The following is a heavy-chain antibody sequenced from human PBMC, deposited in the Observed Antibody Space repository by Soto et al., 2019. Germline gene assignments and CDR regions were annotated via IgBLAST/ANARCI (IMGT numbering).Heavy chain of an antibody. CDR1: GVTFSNYA. Sequence: GGSLRLSCAASGVTFSNYAMSWVRQAPGKGLEWVSVISGSGDRTYYADSVKGRFTISRDNAKSTLYLQMSSLRVEDTAVYYFSKGLHRDAIVTGDSVGVFGSWGQGTLVTVSS. CDR3: SKGLHRDAIVTGDSVGVFGS. J-gene: IGHJ4*02. V-gene: IGHV3-23*01. D-gene: IGHD3-9*01. CDR2: ISGSGDRT.